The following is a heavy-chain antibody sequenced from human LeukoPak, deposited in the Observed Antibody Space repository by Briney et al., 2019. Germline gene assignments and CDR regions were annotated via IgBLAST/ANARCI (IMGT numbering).Heavy chain of an antibody. V-gene: IGHV1-18*01. CDR2: ISAYNGNT. J-gene: IGHJ5*02. Sequence: ASVKVSWKASGHTFTSYGISWVRQAPGQGLEWMGWISAYNGNTNYAQKLQGRVTMTTDTSTSTAYMELRSLRSDDTAVYYRARDWSFGSGNWFDPWGQGTLVTVSS. CDR3: ARDWSFGSGNWFDP. CDR1: GHTFTSYG. D-gene: IGHD3-10*01.